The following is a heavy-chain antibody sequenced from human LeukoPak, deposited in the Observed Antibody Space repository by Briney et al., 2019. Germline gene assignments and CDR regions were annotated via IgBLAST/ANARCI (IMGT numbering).Heavy chain of an antibody. J-gene: IGHJ6*03. CDR1: GYTFTSYV. CDR2: MNPNSGNT. CDR3: ARATGAQIQLWYPRYYYYYMDV. D-gene: IGHD5-18*01. V-gene: IGHV1-8*01. Sequence: GASVKVSCKASGYTFTSYVINWVRQATGQGLEWMGWMNPNSGNTGYAQKFQGRVTMTRNTSISTAYMELSSLRSEDTAVYYCARATGAQIQLWYPRYYYYYMDVWGKGTTVTVSS.